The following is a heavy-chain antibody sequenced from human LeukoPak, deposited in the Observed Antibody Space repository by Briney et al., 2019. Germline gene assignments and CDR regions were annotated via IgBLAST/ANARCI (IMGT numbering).Heavy chain of an antibody. CDR2: TVGGGDGT. V-gene: IGHV3-23*01. J-gene: IGHJ6*02. CDR3: ARSPSLGYCSSTSCYWDYYYGMDV. CDR1: GFTFSSTS. D-gene: IGHD2-2*01. Sequence: GGSLRLSCAASGFTFSSTSMSWVRQAPGKGLEWVAVTVGGGDGTYYADSVKGRFTISRDNSNNTLYLQMNSLRAEDTAVYYCARSPSLGYCSSTSCYWDYYYGMDVWGQGTTVTVSS.